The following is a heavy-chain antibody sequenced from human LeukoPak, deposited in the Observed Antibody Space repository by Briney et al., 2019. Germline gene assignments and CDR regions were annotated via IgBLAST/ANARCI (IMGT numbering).Heavy chain of an antibody. J-gene: IGHJ4*02. Sequence: GRSLRLSCAASGFTFSGAALHWVRQASGKGLEWVGRIRSTANGYATAYAASVKGRFTISRDDSKNTAYLQMDSLKTEDTAVYYCTGNYYGSGSYADFDYWGQGTLVTVSS. CDR2: IRSTANGYAT. CDR3: TGNYYGSGSYADFDY. V-gene: IGHV3-73*01. D-gene: IGHD3-10*01. CDR1: GFTFSGAA.